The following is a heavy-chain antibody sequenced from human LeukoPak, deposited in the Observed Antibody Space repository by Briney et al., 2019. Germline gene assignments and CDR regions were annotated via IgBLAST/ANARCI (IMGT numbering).Heavy chain of an antibody. V-gene: IGHV3-30-3*01. Sequence: GGSLRLSCAASGFTFSSYAMHWVRQAPGKGLEWVAVISYDGSNKYYADSVKGRFTISRDNSKNTLYLQMNSLRAEDTAVYYCARGGPLREGYYFDYWGQGTLVTVSS. CDR1: GFTFSSYA. CDR2: ISYDGSNK. D-gene: IGHD5-12*01. CDR3: ARGGPLREGYYFDY. J-gene: IGHJ4*02.